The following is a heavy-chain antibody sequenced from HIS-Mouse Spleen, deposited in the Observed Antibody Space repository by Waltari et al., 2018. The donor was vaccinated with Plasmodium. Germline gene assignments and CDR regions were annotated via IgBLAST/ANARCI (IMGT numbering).Heavy chain of an antibody. J-gene: IGHJ1*01. CDR1: GYTFTGYY. V-gene: IGHV1-2*02. Sequence: QVQLVQSGAEVKKPGASVKVSCKASGYTFTGYYMPWVRQATGPGLEWMGWINPNRGGTNYAQKFQGRVTMTRDTSISTAYMELSRLRSDDTAVYYCARVLGYKAAAGTFVEYFQHWGQGTLVTVSS. CDR2: INPNRGGT. CDR3: ARVLGYKAAAGTFVEYFQH. D-gene: IGHD6-13*01.